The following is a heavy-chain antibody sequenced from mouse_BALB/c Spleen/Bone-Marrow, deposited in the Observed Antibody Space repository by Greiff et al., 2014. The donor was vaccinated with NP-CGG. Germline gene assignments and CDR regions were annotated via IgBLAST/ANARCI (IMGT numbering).Heavy chain of an antibody. V-gene: IGHV1-85*01. CDR1: GYTFTSYD. D-gene: IGHD2-3*01. Sequence: QVQLQQSGAELVKPGASVKLSCKASGYTFTSYDINWVRQRPEQGPEWIGWILPGDNSTKYNEKFKGKATLTTDKSSSTAYMQLSRLTSEDSAVYFCAHDGLLPGMDYWGQGTSVTVSS. J-gene: IGHJ4*01. CDR2: ILPGDNST. CDR3: AHDGLLPGMDY.